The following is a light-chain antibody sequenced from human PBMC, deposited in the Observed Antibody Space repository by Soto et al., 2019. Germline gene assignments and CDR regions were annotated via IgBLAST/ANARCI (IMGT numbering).Light chain of an antibody. V-gene: IGLV2-14*03. Sequence: QSALAQPASVSGSPGQSITIFCTGTSSVVGSYNYVSWYQQHPGRAPKLMIYDVTNRPSGVSNRFSGSKSGSTASLTISGLQAEDEADYFCTSYTTTSTYVFGTGTKVTVL. CDR2: DVT. CDR1: SSVVGSYNY. CDR3: TSYTTTSTYV. J-gene: IGLJ1*01.